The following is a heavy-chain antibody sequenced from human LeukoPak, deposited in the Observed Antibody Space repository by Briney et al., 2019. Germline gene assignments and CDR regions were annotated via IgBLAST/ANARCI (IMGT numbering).Heavy chain of an antibody. CDR3: ARVAGGGYPEPDY. Sequence: ASVKVSCKASGYTFTGYYMHWVRQAPGQGLEWMGRINPNSGGTNYAQKFQGRVTMTTDTSTSTAYMELRSLRSDDTAVYYCARVAGGGYPEPDYWGQGTLVTVSS. J-gene: IGHJ4*02. D-gene: IGHD1-14*01. V-gene: IGHV1-2*06. CDR2: INPNSGGT. CDR1: GYTFTGYY.